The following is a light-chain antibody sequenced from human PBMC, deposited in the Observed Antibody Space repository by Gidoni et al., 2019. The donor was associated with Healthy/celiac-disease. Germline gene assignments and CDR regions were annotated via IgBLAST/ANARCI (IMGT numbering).Light chain of an antibody. CDR3: QQYNNWPPLT. V-gene: IGKV3-15*01. CDR2: GAP. CDR1: QSVSSN. J-gene: IGKJ4*01. Sequence: EIVMTQSPATLSVSPGERATLSCRASQSVSSNLAWYQQKPGQAPRLLIYGAPTRATGIPARFSGSGSGTEFTLTISSLQSEDFAVYYCQQYNNWPPLTFGGXTKVEIK.